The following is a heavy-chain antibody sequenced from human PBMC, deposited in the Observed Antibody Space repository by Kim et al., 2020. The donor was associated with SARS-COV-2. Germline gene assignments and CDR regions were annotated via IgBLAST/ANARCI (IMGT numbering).Heavy chain of an antibody. CDR3: AKDSGRDYYFDY. V-gene: IGHV7-4-1*02. D-gene: IGHD3-10*01. CDR1: GYPFTRSA. Sequence: ASVKVSCKTSGYPFTRSALHWVRQAPGQGLELMGWINTKTGKATYAQGFSGRFVFSLDTSVSTAYMQISGLKAEDTAVYFCAKDSGRDYYFDYWVQGTLV. CDR2: INTKTGKA. J-gene: IGHJ4*02.